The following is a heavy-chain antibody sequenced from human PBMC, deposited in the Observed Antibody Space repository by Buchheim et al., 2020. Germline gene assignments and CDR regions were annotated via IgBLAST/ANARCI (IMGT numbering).Heavy chain of an antibody. D-gene: IGHD6-6*01. CDR3: AKAPGYSSSSSYYGMDV. V-gene: IGHV3-30*18. Sequence: QVQLVESGGGVVQPGRSLRLSCAASGFTFSSYGMHWVRQAPGKGLEWVAVISYDGSNKYYADSVKGRFTISRDNSKNTLYLQMNSLRAEDTAVYYCAKAPGYSSSSSYYGMDVWGQGTT. CDR2: ISYDGSNK. CDR1: GFTFSSYG. J-gene: IGHJ6*02.